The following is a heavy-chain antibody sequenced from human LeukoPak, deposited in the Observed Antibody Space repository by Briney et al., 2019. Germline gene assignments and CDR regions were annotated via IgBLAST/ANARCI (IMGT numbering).Heavy chain of an antibody. CDR1: GYTFTGYY. D-gene: IGHD6-13*01. V-gene: IGHV1-2*02. Sequence: ASVKFSCKASGYTFTGYYMHWVRQAPGQGLEWMGWINPNSGGTNYAQKFQGRVTMTRDTSISTAYMELSRLRSDDTAVYYCARSGSSSWWYYFDYWGQGTLVTVSS. J-gene: IGHJ4*02. CDR2: INPNSGGT. CDR3: ARSGSSSWWYYFDY.